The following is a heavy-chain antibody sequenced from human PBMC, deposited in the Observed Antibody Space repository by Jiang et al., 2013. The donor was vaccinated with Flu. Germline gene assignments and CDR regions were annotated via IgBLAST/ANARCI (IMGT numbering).Heavy chain of an antibody. CDR3: ARDVIEGSYYRAYGMDV. V-gene: IGHV6-1*01. Sequence: DSSNSAAWNWIRQSPSRGLQWLGRTYYRSKWYIDYAVSVKSRISIDPDTSKNQFSLQLNSVTPEDTAVYYCARDVIEGSYYRAYGMDVWGQGTTVTVS. CDR2: TYYRSKWYI. D-gene: IGHD1-26*01. CDR1: DSSNSAA. J-gene: IGHJ6*02.